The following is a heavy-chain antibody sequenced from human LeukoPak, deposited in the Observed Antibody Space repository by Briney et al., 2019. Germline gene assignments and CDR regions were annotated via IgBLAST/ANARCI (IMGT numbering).Heavy chain of an antibody. D-gene: IGHD6-19*01. CDR2: INHSGDA. Sequence: PSETLSLTCAVYGGSFSGCYWSWIRQPPEKGLEWIGEINHSGDATYNPSLKSRVTTSVDTSKNQFSLQLSSVTAADTAVYYCARGPSRWHPAWGQGTLVTVSS. J-gene: IGHJ5*02. V-gene: IGHV4-34*01. CDR1: GGSFSGCY. CDR3: ARGPSRWHPA.